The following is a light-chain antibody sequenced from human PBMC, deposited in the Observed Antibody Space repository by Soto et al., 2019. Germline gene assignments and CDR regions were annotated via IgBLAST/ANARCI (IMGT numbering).Light chain of an antibody. CDR2: KAS. CDR1: QSISSW. CDR3: QQYNSPCT. Sequence: DIPMTQSPSTLSASVGDRVTITCRASQSISSWLAWYQQKPGKAPKLLIYKASSLESGVPSRFSGSGSGTEFTLTISSLQPDDFATYYCQQYNSPCTFGQGTKLEIK. V-gene: IGKV1-5*03. J-gene: IGKJ2*02.